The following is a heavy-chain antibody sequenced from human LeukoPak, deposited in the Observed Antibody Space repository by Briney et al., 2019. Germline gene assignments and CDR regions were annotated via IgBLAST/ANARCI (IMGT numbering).Heavy chain of an antibody. CDR3: ASFGWCQADY. V-gene: IGHV4-34*01. CDR1: VGSFSGYY. CDR2: INHSGST. D-gene: IGHD3-9*01. Sequence: PSETLSLTCAVYVGSFSGYYWSWIREPPGKGLEWIGEINHSGSTNYNPSLKSRVTISVDTSKNQFSLKLSSVTAADTAVYYCASFGWCQADYWGQGTLVTVSS. J-gene: IGHJ4*02.